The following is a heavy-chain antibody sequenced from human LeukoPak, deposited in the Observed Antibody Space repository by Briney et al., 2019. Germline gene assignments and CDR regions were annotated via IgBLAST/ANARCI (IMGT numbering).Heavy chain of an antibody. V-gene: IGHV4-59*01. D-gene: IGHD1-26*01. CDR1: GGSISSYH. CDR2: IYYSGST. CDR3: ARASGATREFDY. J-gene: IGHJ4*02. Sequence: SETLSLTCSVSGGSISSYHRSWIRQPPGKGLEWIGYIYYSGSTNYNPSLKSRVIISVDTSKNQFSLKLSSVTAADTAVYYCARASGATREFDYWGQGTLVTVSS.